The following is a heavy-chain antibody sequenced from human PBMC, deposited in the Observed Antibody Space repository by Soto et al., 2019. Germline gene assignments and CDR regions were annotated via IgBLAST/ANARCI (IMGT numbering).Heavy chain of an antibody. J-gene: IGHJ3*02. V-gene: IGHV1-3*01. CDR2: INAGNGNT. D-gene: IGHD3-3*01. Sequence: GVSVKVSWKASGYTFTSYAMHWVRQAPGQRLEWMGWINAGNGNTKYSQKLQGRVTITRDTSASTAYMELRSLRSEDTAVYYCAVLWSGYFLLGRRDAFDIWGQGTMVTVSS. CDR3: AVLWSGYFLLGRRDAFDI. CDR1: GYTFTSYA.